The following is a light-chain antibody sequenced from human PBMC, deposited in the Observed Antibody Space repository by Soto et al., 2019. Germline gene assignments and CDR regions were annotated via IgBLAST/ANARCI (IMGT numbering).Light chain of an antibody. V-gene: IGLV2-14*03. CDR1: RSDVGAYDY. CDR3: SSYTSSNTQL. CDR2: DVT. Sequence: QSALTQPASVSGSPGQSITISCTGTRSDVGAYDYVSWYQQQPGKAPKLMIYDVTNRPSGVSDRFSGSKSGNTASMTISGLQAEDEADYYCSSYTSSNTQLFGSGTKLTVL. J-gene: IGLJ1*01.